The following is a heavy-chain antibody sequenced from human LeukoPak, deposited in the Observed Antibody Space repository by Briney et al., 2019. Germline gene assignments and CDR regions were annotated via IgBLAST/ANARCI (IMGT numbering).Heavy chain of an antibody. CDR3: ARLDYYYYYMDV. CDR1: SGSISSSSYY. J-gene: IGHJ6*03. CDR2: IYYSGST. Sequence: SETLSLTCTVSSGSISSSSYYWGWIRQPPGKGLEWIGSIYYSGSTYYNPSLKSRVTISVDTSKNQFSLKLSSVTAADTAVYYCARLDYYYYYMDVWGKGTTVTVSS. V-gene: IGHV4-39*01.